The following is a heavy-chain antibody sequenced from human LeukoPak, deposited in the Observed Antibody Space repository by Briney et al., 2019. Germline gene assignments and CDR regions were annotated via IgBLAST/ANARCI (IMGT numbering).Heavy chain of an antibody. CDR2: IKQDGGEK. CDR3: ARDFPTYYDFWSGYTYYYGMDV. CDR1: GFTFSGHW. D-gene: IGHD3-3*01. Sequence: GGSLRLSCAGSGFTFSGHWMNWVRQAPGKGLEWVANIKQDGGEKYYVDSVKGRFTISRDNAKNSLYLQMNSLRAEDTAVYYCARDFPTYYDFWSGYTYYYGMDVWGQGTTVTVSS. J-gene: IGHJ6*02. V-gene: IGHV3-7*01.